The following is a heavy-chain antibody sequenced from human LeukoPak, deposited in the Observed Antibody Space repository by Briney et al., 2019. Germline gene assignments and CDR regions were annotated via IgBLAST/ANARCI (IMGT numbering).Heavy chain of an antibody. J-gene: IGHJ6*03. Sequence: GGSLRLSCAASGFTFSSYSMNWVRQAPGKGLEWVSYISSSSSTIYYADSVKGRFTISRDNAKNSLYLQMNSLRAEDTAVYYCASPSPLGYCSSTSCYINYMDVWGKGTTVTVSS. V-gene: IGHV3-48*04. CDR1: GFTFSSYS. CDR2: ISSSSSTI. CDR3: ASPSPLGYCSSTSCYINYMDV. D-gene: IGHD2-2*02.